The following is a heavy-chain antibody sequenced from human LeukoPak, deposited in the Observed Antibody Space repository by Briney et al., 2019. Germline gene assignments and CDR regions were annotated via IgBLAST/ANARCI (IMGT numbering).Heavy chain of an antibody. CDR1: GYSFTSYY. D-gene: IGHD1-26*01. CDR2: INPSGSST. CDR3: ARDNSVGETAWWFDP. V-gene: IGHV1-46*01. J-gene: IGHJ5*02. Sequence: ASVKVSCKASGYSFTSYYMHWVRQAPGQGLEWMGLINPSGSSTAYAQKFQGRVTMTRDMFTSTDYMELTSLTSDDTAVYYCARDNSVGETAWWFDPWGQGTLVTVSS.